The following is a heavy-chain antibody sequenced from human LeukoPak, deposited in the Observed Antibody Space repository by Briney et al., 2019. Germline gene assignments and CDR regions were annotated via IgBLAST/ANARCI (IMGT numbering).Heavy chain of an antibody. V-gene: IGHV1-2*02. CDR1: GYTFTGYY. D-gene: IGHD3-22*01. J-gene: IGHJ3*02. CDR3: ATSGYPYNAFDI. Sequence: ASVKVSCKASGYTFTGYYLHWVRQASGQGLEWMGWIKADSGGTNYAQRFQGRVTMTRDTSISTAYMDLNRLRSDDTAVYHCATSGYPYNAFDIWGQGTMVTVSS. CDR2: IKADSGGT.